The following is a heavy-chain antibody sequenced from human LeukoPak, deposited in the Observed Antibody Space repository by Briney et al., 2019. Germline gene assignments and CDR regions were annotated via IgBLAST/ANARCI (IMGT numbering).Heavy chain of an antibody. D-gene: IGHD6-19*01. Sequence: SETLSLTCTVSGGSISSYYCSWIRQPAGKGLEWIGRIQISGNTNYNPSLKSRATMSVDTSKNQFSLKLTSVTAADTAVYYCASGGVAGRWPLDYWGQGTLVTVSS. CDR2: IQISGNT. CDR1: GGSISSYY. J-gene: IGHJ4*02. V-gene: IGHV4-4*07. CDR3: ASGGVAGRWPLDY.